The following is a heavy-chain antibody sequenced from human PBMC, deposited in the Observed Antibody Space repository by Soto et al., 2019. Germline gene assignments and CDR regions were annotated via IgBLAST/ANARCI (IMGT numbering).Heavy chain of an antibody. J-gene: IGHJ3*01. D-gene: IGHD3-16*01. Sequence: QVQLVQSWTEVQKPGSSVKVSCKASGGTFSNYVFSGVRQAPGQGLEWMGGMLPIFGTPKYAQSFQDRVTISADESTSTVYMELSSLRSEDPAVYYCAGASDRRDYESAFDLWGQGTVVIVSS. V-gene: IGHV1-69*01. CDR2: MLPIFGTP. CDR3: AGASDRRDYESAFDL. CDR1: GGTFSNYV.